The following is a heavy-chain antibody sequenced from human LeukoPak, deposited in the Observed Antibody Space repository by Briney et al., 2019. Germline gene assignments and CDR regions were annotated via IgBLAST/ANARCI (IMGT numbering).Heavy chain of an antibody. D-gene: IGHD5/OR15-5a*01. Sequence: ASVKVSCKASGYIVTSYYIHWVRQAPGQGLEWMGVINPSGDTTTYAQKFQGRVTMTRDMSTSTVYMELSSLRSEDTAVYYCAGSFYDLLVYFDYWGQGTLVTVSS. J-gene: IGHJ4*02. CDR2: INPSGDTT. V-gene: IGHV1-46*01. CDR3: AGSFYDLLVYFDY. CDR1: GYIVTSYY.